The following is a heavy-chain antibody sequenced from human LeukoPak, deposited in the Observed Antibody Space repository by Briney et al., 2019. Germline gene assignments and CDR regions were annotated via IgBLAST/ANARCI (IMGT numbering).Heavy chain of an antibody. CDR1: GGTFSSYA. Sequence: ASVKVSCNASGGTFSSYAISWVRQAPGQGLEWMGGIIPIFGTANYAQKFQGRVTITADKSTSTAYMELSSLRSEDTAVYYCARGGDYPYYYYYYMDVWGKGTTVTVSS. J-gene: IGHJ6*03. CDR3: ARGGDYPYYYYYYMDV. CDR2: IIPIFGTA. D-gene: IGHD4-17*01. V-gene: IGHV1-69*06.